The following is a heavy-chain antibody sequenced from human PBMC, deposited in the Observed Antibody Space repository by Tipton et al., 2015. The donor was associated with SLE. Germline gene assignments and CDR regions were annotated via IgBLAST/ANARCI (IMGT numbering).Heavy chain of an antibody. CDR2: INHSGIT. CDR1: GGSFSGYY. Sequence: TLSLTCAVYGGSFSGYYWSWIRQPPGKGLEWIGEINHSGITNYNPSLKSRVTISVDTSKNQFSLKLSSVTAADTAVYYCARGVLGPDYWGQGTLVTVSS. CDR3: ARGVLGPDY. J-gene: IGHJ4*02. V-gene: IGHV4-34*01.